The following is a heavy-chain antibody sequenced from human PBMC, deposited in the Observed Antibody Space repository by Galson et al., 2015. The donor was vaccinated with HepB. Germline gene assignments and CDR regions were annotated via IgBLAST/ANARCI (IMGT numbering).Heavy chain of an antibody. J-gene: IGHJ5*01. D-gene: IGHD6-19*01. Sequence: SVKVSCKGSGDTFDSSSINWLRQAPGQGLQWMGRIVPIFGTPTYAQNFQDRVTITADDSTKTVYMGLTSLRSDDTAVYYCATGAGRQVNWFDPWGQGTTVTVSS. CDR2: IVPIFGTP. CDR1: GDTFDSSS. CDR3: ATGAGRQVNWFDP. V-gene: IGHV1-69*13.